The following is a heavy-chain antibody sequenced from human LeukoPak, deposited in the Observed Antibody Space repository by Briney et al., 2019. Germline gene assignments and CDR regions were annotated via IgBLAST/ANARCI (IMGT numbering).Heavy chain of an antibody. CDR3: ARGFGGVIELDY. Sequence: PSETLSLTCTVSGGSIYISNYFWAWIRQPPGKGLEWIGTISYSGSTYYNPSLKSRVTISVDTSKNQFSLKLSSVTAADTAVYYCARGFGGVIELDYWGQGTLVTVSS. CDR1: GGSIYISNYF. V-gene: IGHV4-39*01. CDR2: ISYSGST. D-gene: IGHD3-16*02. J-gene: IGHJ4*02.